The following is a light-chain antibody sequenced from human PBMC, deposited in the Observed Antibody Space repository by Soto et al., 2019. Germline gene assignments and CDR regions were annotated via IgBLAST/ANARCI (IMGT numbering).Light chain of an antibody. Sequence: DSQMTQSTSSLSASVRDRVTITCRASQGINNFLAWYQQKPGKVPKLLIYAASTLQSGVPSRFSGSGSGTDFSLTISSLQPEDVATYYCQKYDDAPLTFGGGTKVEIK. CDR2: AAS. CDR3: QKYDDAPLT. J-gene: IGKJ4*01. V-gene: IGKV1-27*01. CDR1: QGINNF.